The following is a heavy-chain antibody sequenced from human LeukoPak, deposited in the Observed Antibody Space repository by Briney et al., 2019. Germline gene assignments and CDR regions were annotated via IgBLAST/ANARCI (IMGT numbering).Heavy chain of an antibody. CDR1: GYTFTSYY. CDR2: INPSGGST. J-gene: IGHJ4*02. Sequence: GASVKVSCKASGYTFTSYYMHWVRQAPGQGLEWMGIINPSGGSTSYAQKFQGRVTMTRDTSTSTVYMELSSLRSEDTAVYYCARDRTDLDTAMVHFDYWGQGTLVTVSS. V-gene: IGHV1-46*01. CDR3: ARDRTDLDTAMVHFDY. D-gene: IGHD5-18*01.